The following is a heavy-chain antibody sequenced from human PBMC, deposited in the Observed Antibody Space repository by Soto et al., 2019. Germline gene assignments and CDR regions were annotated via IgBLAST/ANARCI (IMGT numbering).Heavy chain of an antibody. Sequence: QVQLQQWGAGLLKPSETLSLTCAVYGGFVSSGSYYWSWIRQPPGKGLEWIGEMSHGGGTNFNPSLKSRVTISVETSKNQFSLKMSSVTAADTALYYCARVERGTATTVVDAFDIWGPGTMVTVSS. CDR1: GGFVSSGSYY. V-gene: IGHV4-34*01. J-gene: IGHJ3*02. D-gene: IGHD1-1*01. CDR3: ARVERGTATTVVDAFDI. CDR2: MSHGGGT.